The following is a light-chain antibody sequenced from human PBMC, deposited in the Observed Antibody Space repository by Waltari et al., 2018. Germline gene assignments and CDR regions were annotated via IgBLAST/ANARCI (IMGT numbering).Light chain of an antibody. CDR1: ALPKQF. J-gene: IGLJ3*02. CDR2: KDT. Sequence: SYELTQPPSVSVSPGPTATITCSGDALPKQFAHCYHQKPGQAPVVVIYKDTERPSGIPERFSGSSSGTTVTLTINGVQAEDEADYYCQSADSSGTWVFGGGTKLTVL. CDR3: QSADSSGTWV. V-gene: IGLV3-25*03.